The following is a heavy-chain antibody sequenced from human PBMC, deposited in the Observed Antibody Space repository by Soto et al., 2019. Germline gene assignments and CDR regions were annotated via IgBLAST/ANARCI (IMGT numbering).Heavy chain of an antibody. Sequence: QVHLVESGGGLVKPGGSLRLSCATSGFTFSDYYMSWIRQAPGKGLEFVSYISPKGTYRTYADSVKGRFTISGDNAKNSLYLQVNSLRAEDTAVYYCSRGGGGGLFDLWGQGTFVTVSS. CDR3: SRGGGGGLFDL. D-gene: IGHD2-21*01. J-gene: IGHJ5*02. V-gene: IGHV3-11*06. CDR1: GFTFSDYY. CDR2: ISPKGTYR.